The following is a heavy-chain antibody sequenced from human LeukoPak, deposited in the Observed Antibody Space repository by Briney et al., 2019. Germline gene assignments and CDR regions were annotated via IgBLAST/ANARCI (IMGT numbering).Heavy chain of an antibody. D-gene: IGHD3-22*01. CDR1: GYTFTGYY. V-gene: IGHV1-2*02. CDR3: ARDLVRGPQYYHDSSGYFHFDY. J-gene: IGHJ4*02. Sequence: ASVKVSCKASGYTFTGYYMHWVRQAPGQGLEWMGWINPNSGGTNYAQKFQGRVTMTRDTSISTAYMELSRLRSDDTAVYYCARDLVRGPQYYHDSSGYFHFDYWGQGTLVTVSS. CDR2: INPNSGGT.